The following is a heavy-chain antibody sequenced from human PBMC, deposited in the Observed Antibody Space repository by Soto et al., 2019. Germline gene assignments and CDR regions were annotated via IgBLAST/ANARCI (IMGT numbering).Heavy chain of an antibody. D-gene: IGHD5-18*01. CDR1: GGSFSGYY. V-gene: IGHV4-34*01. J-gene: IGHJ4*02. Sequence: SETLSLTCAVYGGSFSGYYWSWIRQPPGKGLEWIGEINHSGSTNYNPSLKSRVTISVDTSKNQFSLKLSSVTAADTAVYYCGRGARVVPAALVDTAMVDFDYWGQGTLVTVSS. CDR3: GRGARVVPAALVDTAMVDFDY. CDR2: INHSGST.